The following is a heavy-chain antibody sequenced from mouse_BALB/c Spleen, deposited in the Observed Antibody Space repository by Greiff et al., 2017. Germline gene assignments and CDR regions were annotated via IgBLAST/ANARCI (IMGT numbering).Heavy chain of an antibody. CDR1: GFTFSSYG. D-gene: IGHD2-14*01. CDR2: INSNGGST. CDR3: ARGERYIAMDY. Sequence: EVMLVESGGGLVQPGGSLELSCAASGFTFSSYGMSLVRQTPDKRLELVATINSNGGSTYYPDSVKGRFTISRDNAKNTLYLQMSSLKSEDTAMYYCARGERYIAMDYWGQGTSVTVSS. V-gene: IGHV5-6-3*01. J-gene: IGHJ4*01.